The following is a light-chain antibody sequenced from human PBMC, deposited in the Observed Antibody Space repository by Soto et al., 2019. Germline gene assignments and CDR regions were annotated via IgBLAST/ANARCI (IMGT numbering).Light chain of an antibody. CDR2: AAS. CDR3: QQSSTTPRT. V-gene: IGKV1-39*01. CDR1: QSISTY. Sequence: DIQMTQSPSSLSASVGDRVTITCRASQSISTYLNWYQQKPGKAPKLLIYAASTLQSGVPSRFSGRGSGTDFRLTITSLQPEDIATYYCQQSSTTPRTFGQGTNVDFK. J-gene: IGKJ1*01.